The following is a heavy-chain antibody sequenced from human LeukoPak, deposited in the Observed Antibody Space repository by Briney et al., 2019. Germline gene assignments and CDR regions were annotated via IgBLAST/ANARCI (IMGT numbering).Heavy chain of an antibody. J-gene: IGHJ5*02. CDR3: ARAPDNWFDP. V-gene: IGHV4-61*08. CDR1: GGSISSGGYY. Sequence: PSETLSLTCTVSGGSISSGGYYWSWIRQHPGKGLEWIGYIYYSGSTNYNPSLKSRVTISVDTSKNQFSLKLSSVTAADTAVYYCARAPDNWFDPWGQGTLVTVSS. CDR2: IYYSGST.